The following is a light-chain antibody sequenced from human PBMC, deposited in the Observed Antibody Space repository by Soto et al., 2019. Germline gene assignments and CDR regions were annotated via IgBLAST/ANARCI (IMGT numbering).Light chain of an antibody. CDR2: GAS. V-gene: IGKV3-20*01. CDR1: QTVTSDY. CDR3: QQYGDSPLT. Sequence: EIVLTQSPGTLSLSPGEMATLSFRASQTVTSDYLAWYQQKPGQAPRLLIYGASDRATGIPDRFSASGSGTDFTLTISRLEPQDFAIYYCQQYGDSPLTFGGGTKVDIK. J-gene: IGKJ4*01.